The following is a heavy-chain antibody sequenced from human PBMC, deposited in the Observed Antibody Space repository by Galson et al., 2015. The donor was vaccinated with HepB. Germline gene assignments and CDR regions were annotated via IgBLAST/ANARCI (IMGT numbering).Heavy chain of an antibody. CDR1: GDSISSSDW. J-gene: IGHJ4*02. D-gene: IGHD3-10*01. Sequence: ETLSLTCAVSGDSISSSDWWSWVRQPPGKGLEWIGEIHHGGTTNYNPSLKSRVTMSVDKSKNLLSLEVTSVTAADTAVYYCARAKEGRGYFDYWGQGTLVTVSS. V-gene: IGHV4-4*02. CDR3: ARAKEGRGYFDY. CDR2: IHHGGTT.